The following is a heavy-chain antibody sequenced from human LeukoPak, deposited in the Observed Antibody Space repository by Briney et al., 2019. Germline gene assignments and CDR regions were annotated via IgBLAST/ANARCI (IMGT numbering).Heavy chain of an antibody. J-gene: IGHJ6*03. CDR1: GGSISSSSYY. V-gene: IGHV4-39*01. Sequence: SETLSLTCTVSGGSISSSSYYWGWIRQPPGKGLEWIGSIYYSGSTYYNPSLKSRVTISVDTCKNQFSLKLSSVTAADTAVYYCARHAVDGYNYYYYYYYMDVWGKGTTVTVSS. D-gene: IGHD5-24*01. CDR2: IYYSGST. CDR3: ARHAVDGYNYYYYYYYMDV.